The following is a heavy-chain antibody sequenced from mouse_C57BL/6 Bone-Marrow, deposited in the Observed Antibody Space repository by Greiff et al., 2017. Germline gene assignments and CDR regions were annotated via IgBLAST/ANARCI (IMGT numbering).Heavy chain of an antibody. CDR2: FSPGSGSI. D-gene: IGHD4-1*01. J-gene: IGHJ3*01. CDR1: GYTFTEYT. V-gene: IGHV1-62-2*01. CDR3: ESDGESGRGAGFAY. Sequence: VQLQQSGAELVKPGASVKLSCKASGYTFTEYTIHWVKQRSGQGLEWIGWFSPGSGSIKYNEKFKDKATLTADKSSSTAYMELSRLTSEDSAVYSGESDGESGRGAGFAYWGQGTLVTVSA.